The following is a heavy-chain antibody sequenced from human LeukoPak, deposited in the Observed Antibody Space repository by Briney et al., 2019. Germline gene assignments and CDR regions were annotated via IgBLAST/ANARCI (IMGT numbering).Heavy chain of an antibody. V-gene: IGHV4-31*03. J-gene: IGHJ6*03. CDR2: IYYSGST. CDR3: ARDRPGYCSSTSCYTDYYYYMDV. D-gene: IGHD2-2*02. Sequence: ASETLSPTCTVSGGSISSGGYYWSWIRQHPGKGLEWIGYIYYSGSTYYNPSLKSRVTISVDTSKNQFSLKLSSVTAADTAVYYCARDRPGYCSSTSCYTDYYYYMDVWGKGTTVTVSS. CDR1: GGSISSGGYY.